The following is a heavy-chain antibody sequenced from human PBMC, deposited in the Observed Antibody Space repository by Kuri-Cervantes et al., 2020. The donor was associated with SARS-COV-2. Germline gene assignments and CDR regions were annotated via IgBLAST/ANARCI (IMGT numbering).Heavy chain of an antibody. CDR1: GFFFSNYW. D-gene: IGHD3-3*01. Sequence: GGSLRLSCAASGFFFSNYWMSWVRQAPGEGLEWVGNIKQDGSEEYYVDPVKGRFTISRDNAKKSLFLQMNSLSAEDTAVYDCARASFAFWCGYYTGYYLDFWGQGALVTVSS. CDR2: IKQDGSEE. V-gene: IGHV3-7*01. CDR3: ARASFAFWCGYYTGYYLDF. J-gene: IGHJ4*02.